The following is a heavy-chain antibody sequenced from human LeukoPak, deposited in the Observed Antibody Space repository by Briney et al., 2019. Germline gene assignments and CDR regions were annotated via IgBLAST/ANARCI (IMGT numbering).Heavy chain of an antibody. D-gene: IGHD3-10*01. J-gene: IGHJ4*02. CDR1: GYSITTGYY. V-gene: IGHV4-4*07. CDR2: IYTSGST. Sequence: SETLSLTCSVSGYSITTGYYWSWIRQPAGKGLEWIGRIYTSGSTNYNPSLKSRVTMSVDTSKNQFSLKLSSVTAAGTAVYYCARDIRFRRPSVLWFGESYYFDYWGQGTLVTVSS. CDR3: ARDIRFRRPSVLWFGESYYFDY.